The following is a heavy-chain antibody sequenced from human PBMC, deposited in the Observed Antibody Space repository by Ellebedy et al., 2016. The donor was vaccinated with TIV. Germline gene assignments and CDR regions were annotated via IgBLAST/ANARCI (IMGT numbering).Heavy chain of an antibody. Sequence: SETLSLXXAVYGGSLSLYYWTWVRQPPGKGLEWIGEISDSGSTNYSPSLESRVTMSIDTSKSQFSLRLSSVTAAETAVYYCARSPGSAAGTTNWFDAWGHGTLVTVSS. CDR2: ISDSGST. J-gene: IGHJ5*01. CDR3: ARSPGSAAGTTNWFDA. V-gene: IGHV4-34*01. CDR1: GGSLSLYY. D-gene: IGHD6-13*01.